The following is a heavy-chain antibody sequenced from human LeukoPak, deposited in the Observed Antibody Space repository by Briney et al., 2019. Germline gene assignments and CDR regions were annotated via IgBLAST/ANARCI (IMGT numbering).Heavy chain of an antibody. CDR3: ARDDYSSSWYPNFDY. CDR1: GFTFSSYW. CDR2: INSDGSST. J-gene: IGHJ4*02. Sequence: PGGSLRLSCAASGFTFSSYWMHWVRQAPGKGLVWVSRINSDGSSTSYADSVKGLFTISRDNAKNTLYLQMNSLRAEDTAVYYCARDDYSSSWYPNFDYWGQGTLVTASS. V-gene: IGHV3-74*01. D-gene: IGHD6-13*01.